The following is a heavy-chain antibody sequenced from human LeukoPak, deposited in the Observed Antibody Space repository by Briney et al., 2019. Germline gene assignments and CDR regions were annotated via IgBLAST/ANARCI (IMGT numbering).Heavy chain of an antibody. D-gene: IGHD3-22*01. V-gene: IGHV4/OR15-8*01. CDR3: ARSGDSSGYISYYFDY. J-gene: IGHJ4*02. Sequence: SETLSLTCDVSGGSIDSTNWWTWVRQPPGKGLAWIGEIHHDGRINYNPSLKSRVTLSVDKSKNQFSLRLNSVTAADTAVYYCARSGDSSGYISYYFDYWGQGTLVTVSS. CDR2: IHHDGRI. CDR1: GGSIDSTNW.